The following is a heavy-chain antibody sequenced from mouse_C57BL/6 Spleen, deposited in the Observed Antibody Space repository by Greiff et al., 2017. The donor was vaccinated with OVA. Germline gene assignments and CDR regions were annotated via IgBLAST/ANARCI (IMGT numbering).Heavy chain of an antibody. V-gene: IGHV8-5*01. CDR2: IWWNDDK. J-gene: IGHJ1*03. CDR1: GFSLRTSNMG. Sequence: QVPLQESGPGIFQPSQTLRLTCSFSGFSLRTSNMGIGWIRQPSGTGLEWLAHIWWNDDKYYNPSLKRRLTISKDTSNNQVFLKITSVDTADTATYYCAQTYYSNYVGYFDVWGTGTTVTVSS. D-gene: IGHD2-5*01. CDR3: AQTYYSNYVGYFDV.